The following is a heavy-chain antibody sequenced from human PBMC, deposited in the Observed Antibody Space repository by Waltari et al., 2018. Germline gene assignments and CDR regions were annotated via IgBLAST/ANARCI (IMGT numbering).Heavy chain of an antibody. CDR2: IWFDGNNK. V-gene: IGHV3-33*06. D-gene: IGHD1-1*01. CDR3: AKAPGNGYYFDD. CDR1: GFSFSTSA. Sequence: GFSFSTSAMHWVRQAPGKGLEWVAVIWFDGNNKYYADSVRGRFTITRDNSKDTLYLQMNSLRPGDTAMYYCAKAPGNGYYFDDWGQGTLVTVSS. J-gene: IGHJ4*02.